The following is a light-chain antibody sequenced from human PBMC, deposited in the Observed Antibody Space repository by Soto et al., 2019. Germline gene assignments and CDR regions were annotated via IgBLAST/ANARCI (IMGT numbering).Light chain of an antibody. CDR2: GAS. Sequence: EIVLTQSPGTLSLSPGERATLSCRASQSVSSNSLAWYQQRPGQAPRLLIYGASSRATGIPDRFSGSGSGTAFTLTISRLEPEDFAVYYCQQYGSSPRTFAQGTKVEIK. J-gene: IGKJ1*01. CDR3: QQYGSSPRT. V-gene: IGKV3-20*01. CDR1: QSVSSNS.